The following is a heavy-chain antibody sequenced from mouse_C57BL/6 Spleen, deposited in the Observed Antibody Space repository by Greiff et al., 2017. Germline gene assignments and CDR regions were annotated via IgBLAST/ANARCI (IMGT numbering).Heavy chain of an antibody. D-gene: IGHD1-1*01. CDR3: ARHEDTTVYYFDY. CDR1: GFTFSSYG. J-gene: IGHJ2*01. V-gene: IGHV5-6*01. Sequence: EVQRVESGGDLVKPGGSLKLSCAASGFTFSSYGMSWVRQTPDKRLEWVATISSGGSYTYYPDSVKGRFTISRDNAKNTLYLQMSSLKSENTAMYYCARHEDTTVYYFDYGGQGTTLTVSS. CDR2: ISSGGSYT.